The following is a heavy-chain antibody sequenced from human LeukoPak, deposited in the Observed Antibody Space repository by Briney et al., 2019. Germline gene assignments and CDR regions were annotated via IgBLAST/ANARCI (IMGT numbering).Heavy chain of an antibody. D-gene: IGHD2-15*01. Sequence: SETLSLTCAVYGGSFSGYYWSWIRQPPGKGLEWIGEINHSGSTNYNPSLKSRVTISVDTSKNQFSLKLSSVTAADTAVYYCARGRGGQLVGIGGYYYYCYMDVWGKGTTVTVSS. J-gene: IGHJ6*03. V-gene: IGHV4-34*01. CDR3: ARGRGGQLVGIGGYYYYCYMDV. CDR2: INHSGST. CDR1: GGSFSGYY.